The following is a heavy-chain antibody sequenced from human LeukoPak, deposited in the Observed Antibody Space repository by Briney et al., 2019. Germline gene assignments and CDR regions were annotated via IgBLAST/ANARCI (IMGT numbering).Heavy chain of an antibody. V-gene: IGHV3-33*06. Sequence: GRSLRLSCAASGFTFSSYGMHWVRQAPGKGLEWVAVIWYDGSNKYYADSVKGRFTISRDNSKNTLYLQMNSLRAEDTAVYYCAKDRSSRSGFDYWGQGTLVTVSS. CDR1: GFTFSSYG. CDR2: IWYDGSNK. CDR3: AKDRSSRSGFDY. J-gene: IGHJ4*02. D-gene: IGHD6-13*01.